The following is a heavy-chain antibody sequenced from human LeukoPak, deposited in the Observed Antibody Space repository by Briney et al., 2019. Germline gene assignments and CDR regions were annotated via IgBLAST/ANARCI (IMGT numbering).Heavy chain of an antibody. V-gene: IGHV3-11*06. CDR3: ARPLSGTTDFDY. CDR2: ISSSSSDT. D-gene: IGHD1-20*01. CDR1: EFTFSDYY. Sequence: GGSLRLSCAASEFTFSDYYMSWIRQAPGKGLEWVSYISSSSSDTNYADSVKGRFTISRDNAKKSLYLQMNSLRAEDTAVYYCARPLSGTTDFDYWGQGTLVTVSS. J-gene: IGHJ4*02.